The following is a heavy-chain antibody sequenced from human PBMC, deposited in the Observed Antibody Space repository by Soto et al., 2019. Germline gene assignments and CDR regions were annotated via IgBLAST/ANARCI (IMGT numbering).Heavy chain of an antibody. J-gene: IGHJ4*02. Sequence: EVQLVESGGGLVQPGGSLRLSCAASGFTLSTYWMTWVRQAPGKGLEWVANINQDGSEIYYVDSVKGRFTISRDNDKNSLYLQMNSLRAEDTAIYYCARVGVLRWFRHWGQGSLVTVSS. D-gene: IGHD2-15*01. CDR1: GFTLSTYW. V-gene: IGHV3-7*01. CDR3: ARVGVLRWFRH. CDR2: INQDGSEI.